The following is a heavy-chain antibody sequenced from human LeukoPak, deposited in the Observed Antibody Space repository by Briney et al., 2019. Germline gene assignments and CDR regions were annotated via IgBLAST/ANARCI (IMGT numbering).Heavy chain of an antibody. CDR2: FSDSVSGT. D-gene: IGHD2-21*01. CDR3: VKDWGGGYFQH. V-gene: IGHV3-23*01. CDR1: GFTFSSYA. J-gene: IGHJ1*01. Sequence: GGSLRLSCAASGFTFSSYAMRWVRQAPGKGLEWVSAFSDSVSGTYSADFVKGRFTISRDNSTKTRYLQMNTLRAEDTAVYYCVKDWGGGYFQHWGQGTPVNVSS.